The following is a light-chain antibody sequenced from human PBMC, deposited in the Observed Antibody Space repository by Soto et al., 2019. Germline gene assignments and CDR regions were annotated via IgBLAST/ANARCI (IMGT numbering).Light chain of an antibody. CDR1: QSVSSN. J-gene: IGKJ1*01. CDR2: GAF. CDR3: QQYNEWPLP. V-gene: IGKV3-15*01. Sequence: PQSPGALSVSTEERATLSCRASQSVSSNLAWYQQKPGQAPSLLIYGAFTRATGIPARFSGTGSGTEFTLTISSLQSEDFALYYCQQYNEWPLPVGQGTKVDI.